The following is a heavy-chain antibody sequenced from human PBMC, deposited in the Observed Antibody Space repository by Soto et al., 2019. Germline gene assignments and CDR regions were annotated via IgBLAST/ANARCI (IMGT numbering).Heavy chain of an antibody. CDR2: IDYVGST. V-gene: IGHV4-59*11. CDR1: GGSINSRY. CDR3: VRQRAHYFDF. Sequence: SETLSLTCSVSGGSINSRYWSWIRQPPGKGLEWIGYIDYVGSTNYAPSLQSRVTMSVDTSKNQVSLKLRYVTAADTAVYYCVRQRAHYFDFWLQGPLVTVSS. J-gene: IGHJ4*02.